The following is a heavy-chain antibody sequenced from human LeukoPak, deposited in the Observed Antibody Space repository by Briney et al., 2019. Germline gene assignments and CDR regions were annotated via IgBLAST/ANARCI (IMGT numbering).Heavy chain of an antibody. CDR2: ITGSGDTI. J-gene: IGHJ4*02. Sequence: GGSLRLSCAASGFTFSSYEMNWVRQAPGKGLEWISYITGSGDTIYYADSVKGRFTISRDNSKNTVDLQMNRMRAEDTAVYYCAKDTAMVPDYWGQGTLVTVSS. D-gene: IGHD5-18*01. CDR1: GFTFSSYE. CDR3: AKDTAMVPDY. V-gene: IGHV3-48*03.